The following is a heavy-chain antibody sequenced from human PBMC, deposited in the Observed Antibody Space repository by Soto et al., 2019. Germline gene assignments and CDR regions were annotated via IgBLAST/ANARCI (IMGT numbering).Heavy chain of an antibody. J-gene: IGHJ4*02. CDR2: IYYSGST. CDR1: GGSISSYY. CDR3: ARGITIFGVVYFDY. Sequence: PSETLSLTCTVSGGSISSYYWSWFRQPPGKGLEWIGYIYYSGSTNYNPSLKSRVTISVDTSKNQFSLRLSSVTAADTAVYYCARGITIFGVVYFDYWGQGTLVTVSS. D-gene: IGHD3-3*01. V-gene: IGHV4-59*01.